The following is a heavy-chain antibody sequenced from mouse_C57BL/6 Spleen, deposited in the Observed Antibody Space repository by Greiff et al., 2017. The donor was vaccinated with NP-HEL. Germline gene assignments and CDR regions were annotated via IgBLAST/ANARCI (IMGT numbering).Heavy chain of an antibody. J-gene: IGHJ2*01. Sequence: QVQLQQPGAELVMPGASVKLSCKASGYTFTSYWMHWVKQRPGQGLEWIGEIDPSDSYTNYNQKFKGKSTLTVDKSSSTAYMQLSSLTSEDSAVYYCARSNWDVGRIDYWGQGTTLTVSS. V-gene: IGHV1-69*01. CDR2: IDPSDSYT. CDR1: GYTFTSYW. D-gene: IGHD4-1*02. CDR3: ARSNWDVGRIDY.